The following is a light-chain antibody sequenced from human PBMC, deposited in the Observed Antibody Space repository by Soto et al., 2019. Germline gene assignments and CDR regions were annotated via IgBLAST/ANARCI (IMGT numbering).Light chain of an antibody. V-gene: IGKV1-5*01. CDR2: DAS. J-gene: IGKJ1*01. CDR1: QSISSW. CDR3: QQYNSYSWT. Sequence: DLQMAHSPATLSASVGDRVTITCRASQSISSWLAWYQQKPGKAPKLLIYDASSLESGVPSRFRGSGSGTEVTLTISSLPPDDFETYYCQQYNSYSWTCGQGTKVDI.